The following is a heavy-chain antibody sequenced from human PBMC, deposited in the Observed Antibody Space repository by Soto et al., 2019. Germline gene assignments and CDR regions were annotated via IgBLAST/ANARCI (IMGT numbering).Heavy chain of an antibody. Sequence: QAQLVQSGAEVKKPGASVKVSCKASGYTFTGYYMHWVRQAPGQGLEWMGWINPNSGGTNYAQKFQGWVTMTRDTSISTAYMELSRLRSDDTAVYYCARADCSSTSCYLFGGSSTYYYGMGVWGQGTTVTVSS. J-gene: IGHJ6*02. CDR2: INPNSGGT. CDR1: GYTFTGYY. CDR3: ARADCSSTSCYLFGGSSTYYYGMGV. V-gene: IGHV1-2*04. D-gene: IGHD2-2*01.